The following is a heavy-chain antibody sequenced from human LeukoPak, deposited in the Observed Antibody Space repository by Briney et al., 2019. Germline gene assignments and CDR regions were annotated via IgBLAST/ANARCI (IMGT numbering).Heavy chain of an antibody. V-gene: IGHV4-61*01. CDR1: GYSFSSGYY. CDR2: IYYSGST. J-gene: IGHJ6*03. D-gene: IGHD3-3*01. Sequence: SETLSLTCTVSGYSFSSGYYWSLIRHPPGKGLEWIGYIYYSGSTNYNPSLKSRVTISVDTSKNQFSLKLSSVTAADTAVYYCARGYYDFWSGYYIDYYYMDVWGKGTTVTVSS. CDR3: ARGYYDFWSGYYIDYYYMDV.